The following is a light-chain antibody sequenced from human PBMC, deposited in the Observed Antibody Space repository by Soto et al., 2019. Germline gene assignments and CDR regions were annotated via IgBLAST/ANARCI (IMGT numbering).Light chain of an antibody. V-gene: IGLV4-69*01. CDR1: SGHNSYA. CDR2: VNSDGSH. Sequence: QLVLTQSPSASASLGASVKLTCTLSSGHNSYAIAWHQQQPEKGPRYLMKVNSDGSHSKGDGIPDRFSGSSSGAERYLIISSLQSEDEADYYCQTWGSGIQVFGGGTKLTVL. CDR3: QTWGSGIQV. J-gene: IGLJ3*02.